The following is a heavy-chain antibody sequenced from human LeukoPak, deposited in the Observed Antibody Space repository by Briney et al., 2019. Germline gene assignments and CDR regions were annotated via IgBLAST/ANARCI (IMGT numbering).Heavy chain of an antibody. CDR3: ARNRGSWATDY. V-gene: IGHV3-48*02. D-gene: IGHD6-13*01. Sequence: PAGSLSLSCAASGYPLNRYSMHSARHPPAKGLEWVGLVSGDGITTYYLDSVKGRFTISRDNAKSSLYLQMNSLRDEDTAVYYCARNRGSWATDYWGQGTLVTVSS. CDR2: VSGDGITT. J-gene: IGHJ4*02. CDR1: GYPLNRYS.